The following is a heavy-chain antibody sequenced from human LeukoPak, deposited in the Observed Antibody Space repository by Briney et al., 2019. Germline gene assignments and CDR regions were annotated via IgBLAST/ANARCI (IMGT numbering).Heavy chain of an antibody. Sequence: GGSLRLSCAASGFTFSDYYMSWIRQAPGKGLEWVSIIYSGGSTSYADSVKGRFTISRDNSKNTLYLQMNSLRAEDTAVYYCARDVVGATYFDWGQGTLVTVSS. J-gene: IGHJ4*02. CDR2: IYSGGST. CDR1: GFTFSDYY. CDR3: ARDVVGATYFD. V-gene: IGHV3-53*01. D-gene: IGHD1-26*01.